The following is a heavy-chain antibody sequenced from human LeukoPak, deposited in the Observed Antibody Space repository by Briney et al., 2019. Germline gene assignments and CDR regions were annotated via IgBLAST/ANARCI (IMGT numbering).Heavy chain of an antibody. J-gene: IGHJ4*02. Sequence: QPGGSLRLSCAASGFTFSNYWMHWVRQAPGKGLVWVSRINTDGSDTTYADSVKGRFTISRDNAKNTLYLQMKSLSAEDTAVYYCTTFPTYGGSLWYFDYWGQGTVVTVSS. V-gene: IGHV3-74*01. CDR1: GFTFSNYW. D-gene: IGHD4-23*01. CDR3: TTFPTYGGSLWYFDY. CDR2: INTDGSDT.